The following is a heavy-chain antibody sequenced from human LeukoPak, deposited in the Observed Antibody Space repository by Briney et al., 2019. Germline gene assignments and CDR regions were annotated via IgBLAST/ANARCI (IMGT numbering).Heavy chain of an antibody. CDR2: INHSGST. V-gene: IGHV4-34*01. D-gene: IGHD3-16*01. J-gene: IGHJ4*02. Sequence: PSETLSLTCAVYGGSFSGYYWSWIRQPPGKGLEWIGEINHSGSTNYNPSLKSRVTISVDTSKNQFSLKLSSVTAADTAVYYCARFWGINSYYFDYWGQGTLVTVSS. CDR3: ARFWGINSYYFDY. CDR1: GGSFSGYY.